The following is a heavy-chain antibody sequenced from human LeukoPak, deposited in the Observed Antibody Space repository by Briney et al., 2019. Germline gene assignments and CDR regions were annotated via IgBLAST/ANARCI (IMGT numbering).Heavy chain of an antibody. D-gene: IGHD6-13*01. V-gene: IGHV3-21*01. CDR2: ISSSSSYI. CDR3: ARGTAAASNSPWGY. J-gene: IGHJ4*02. Sequence: GGSLRLPCAASGFTFSSYSMNWVRQAPGKGLEWVSSISSSSSYIYYADSLKGRFTISRDNAKNSLYLQMNSLRAEDTAVYYCARGTAAASNSPWGYWGQGTLVTVSS. CDR1: GFTFSSYS.